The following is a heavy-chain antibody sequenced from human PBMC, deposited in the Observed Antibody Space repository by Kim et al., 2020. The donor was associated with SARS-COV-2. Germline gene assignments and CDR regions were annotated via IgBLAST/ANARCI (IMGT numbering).Heavy chain of an antibody. D-gene: IGHD6-13*01. J-gene: IGHJ4*02. CDR3: ATNIAAAGHFDY. V-gene: IGHV4-34*01. CDR2: INHSGST. Sequence: SETLSLTCAVYGGSFSGYYWSWIRQPPGKGLEWIGEINHSGSTNYNPSLKSRVTISVDTSKNQFSLKLSSVTAADTAVYYCATNIAAAGHFDYWGQGTLVTVSS. CDR1: GGSFSGYY.